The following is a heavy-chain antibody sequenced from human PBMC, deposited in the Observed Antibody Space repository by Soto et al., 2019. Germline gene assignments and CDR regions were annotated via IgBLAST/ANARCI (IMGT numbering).Heavy chain of an antibody. Sequence: GGSLRLSCAASRFTVGSSYVSWVRQAPGKGLEWVSVIYTGDTPYYADSVKGRFTISRDNSKNTLYLQMNSLRVEDTAVYYCARVLMDVFPPADDLFDPWGQGILVTVSS. CDR2: IYTGDTP. D-gene: IGHD2-2*01. CDR1: RFTVGSSY. CDR3: ARVLMDVFPPADDLFDP. V-gene: IGHV3-53*01. J-gene: IGHJ5*02.